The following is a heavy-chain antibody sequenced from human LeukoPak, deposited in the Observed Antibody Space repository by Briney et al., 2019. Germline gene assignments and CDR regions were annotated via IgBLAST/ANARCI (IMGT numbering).Heavy chain of an antibody. CDR2: INHSGST. CDR3: ARALPYYYHGMDV. Sequence: SETLSLTCAVYGGSFSGYYWSWIRQPPGKGLEWIGEINHSGSTNYNPSLKSRVTISVDTSKNQFSLKLSSVTAADTAVYYCARALPYYYHGMDVWGQGTTVTVSS. V-gene: IGHV4-34*01. J-gene: IGHJ6*02. CDR1: GGSFSGYY.